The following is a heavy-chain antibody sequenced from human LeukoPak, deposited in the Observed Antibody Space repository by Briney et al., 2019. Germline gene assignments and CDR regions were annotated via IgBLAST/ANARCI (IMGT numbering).Heavy chain of an antibody. CDR1: GYTFTSYD. V-gene: IGHV1-69*06. J-gene: IGHJ6*03. CDR3: ARDHPRGSYYMDV. Sequence: GASVKVSCKASGYTFTSYDINWVRQATGQGLEWMGGIIPIFGTANYAQKFQGRVTITADKSTSTAYMELSSLRSEDTAVYYCARDHPRGSYYMDVWGKGTTVTVSS. D-gene: IGHD3-10*01. CDR2: IIPIFGTA.